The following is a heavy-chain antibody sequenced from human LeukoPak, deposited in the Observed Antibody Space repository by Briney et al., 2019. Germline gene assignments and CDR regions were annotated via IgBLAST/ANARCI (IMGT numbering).Heavy chain of an antibody. CDR3: ARDSYSGSYSYFDY. CDR1: GFTFSDYY. Sequence: PGGSLRLSCAASGFTFSDYYMSWIRQAPGKGLEWVSYISASGNTIYYADSVKGRFTISRDNAKTSLHLQMNSLRADDTAVYYCARDSYSGSYSYFDYWGQGTLVTVSS. V-gene: IGHV3-11*04. D-gene: IGHD1-26*01. CDR2: ISASGNTI. J-gene: IGHJ4*02.